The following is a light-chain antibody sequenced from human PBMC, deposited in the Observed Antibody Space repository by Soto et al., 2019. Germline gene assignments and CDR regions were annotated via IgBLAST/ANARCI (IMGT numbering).Light chain of an antibody. CDR3: ASYAGSSNSFYF. CDR1: SSDVGGYNY. J-gene: IGLJ1*01. Sequence: QPALKQPPSATGSPGESVTISCTGTSSDVGGYNYVSWYQQHPGKAPKLMIYEVSKRPSGVPDRFSGPKSGNTASLTVSGLQAEDEADYYCASYAGSSNSFYFFGTGTKVTVL. V-gene: IGLV2-8*01. CDR2: EVS.